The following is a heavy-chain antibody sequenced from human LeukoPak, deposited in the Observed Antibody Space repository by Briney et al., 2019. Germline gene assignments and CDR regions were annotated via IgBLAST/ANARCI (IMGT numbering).Heavy chain of an antibody. CDR2: IYYSGST. Sequence: PSETLSLTCTVSGGSISSSSYYWGWIRQPPGKGLEWIGSIYYSGSTYYNPFLKSRVTISVDTSKNQFSLKLSSVTAADTAVYYCARPVRGSGSRIGFDPWGQGTLVTVSS. V-gene: IGHV4-39*01. J-gene: IGHJ5*02. CDR1: GGSISSSSYY. CDR3: ARPVRGSGSRIGFDP. D-gene: IGHD3-10*01.